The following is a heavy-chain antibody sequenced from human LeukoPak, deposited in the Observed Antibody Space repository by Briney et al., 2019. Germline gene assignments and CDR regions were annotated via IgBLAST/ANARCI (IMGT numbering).Heavy chain of an antibody. Sequence: SETLSLTCTVSGYSISSGYYWGWIRQPPGKGLEWIGSIYHSGSTYYNPSLKSRVTISVDTSKNQFSLKLSSVTAADTAVYYCARVLAAAGTLDYWGQGTLVTVSS. D-gene: IGHD6-13*01. J-gene: IGHJ4*02. CDR1: GYSISSGYY. CDR2: IYHSGST. CDR3: ARVLAAAGTLDY. V-gene: IGHV4-38-2*02.